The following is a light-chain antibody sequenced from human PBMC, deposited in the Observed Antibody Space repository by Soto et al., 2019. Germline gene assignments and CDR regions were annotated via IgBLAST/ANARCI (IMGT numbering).Light chain of an antibody. CDR1: SSDVGGYNY. CDR2: DVS. CDR3: SSYTSSSPYV. V-gene: IGLV2-14*01. Sequence: QSVLTQPASVSGSPGRSITISCTGTSSDVGGYNYVSWYQQHPGKAPKLMIYDVSNRPSGVSNRFSGSKSGNTASLTISGLQAEDEADYYCSSYTSSSPYVFGPGTKVTVL. J-gene: IGLJ1*01.